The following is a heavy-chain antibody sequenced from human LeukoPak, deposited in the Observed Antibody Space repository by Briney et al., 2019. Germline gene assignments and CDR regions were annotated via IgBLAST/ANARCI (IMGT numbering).Heavy chain of an antibody. CDR1: GFTLRIYG. V-gene: IGHV3-23*01. D-gene: IGHD3-10*01. J-gene: IGHJ4*02. CDR2: ISGSGGST. Sequence: GGSLRLSCAASGFTLRIYGMSWVRQAPGKGPEWVSTISGSGGSTYYADSVKGRFTISRDKSKNTLYLQMNSLTAEDTAVYYCTKGILGYYFDYWGQGTLVTVSS. CDR3: TKGILGYYFDY.